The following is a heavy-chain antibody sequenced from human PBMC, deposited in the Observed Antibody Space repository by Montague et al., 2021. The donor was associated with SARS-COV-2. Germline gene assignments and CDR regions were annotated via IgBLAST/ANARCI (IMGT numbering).Heavy chain of an antibody. J-gene: IGHJ1*01. CDR1: GGSISSSSYY. V-gene: IGHV4-39*07. Sequence: SETLSLTCTVSGGSISSSSYYWGWIRQPPGKGLEWVGSISYSGSTYYSPSLKSRVTISVDASKNQFSLQLSSVTAADTAVYYCASGSFSPTVVSVIRSSLDLWGKGTLATVSS. CDR3: ASGSFSPTVVSVIRSSLDL. CDR2: ISYSGST. D-gene: IGHD4-23*01.